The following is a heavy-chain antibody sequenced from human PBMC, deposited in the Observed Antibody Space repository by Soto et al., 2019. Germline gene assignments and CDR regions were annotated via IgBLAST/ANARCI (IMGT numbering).Heavy chain of an antibody. V-gene: IGHV4-61*01. CDR3: ARVFSYGDYAVDY. J-gene: IGHJ4*02. CDR2: ICYSGST. D-gene: IGHD4-17*01. Sequence: QVQLQESGPGLVKPSETLSLTCTVSGGSVSSGSYYWSWIRQPPGKGLEWIGYICYSGSTNYNPSLKSRVTISVDTSKNQFSLKLSSVTAADTAVYYCARVFSYGDYAVDYWGQGTLVTVSS. CDR1: GGSVSSGSYY.